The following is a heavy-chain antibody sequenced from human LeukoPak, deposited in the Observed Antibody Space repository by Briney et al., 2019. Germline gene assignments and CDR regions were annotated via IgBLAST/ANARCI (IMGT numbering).Heavy chain of an antibody. CDR1: GFTVSSNY. CDR2: IYSGVNT. D-gene: IGHD3-16*01. CDR3: ARLGPYYFDY. Sequence: GGSLRLSCAASGFTVSSNYMSWVRQPPGKGLEWVSVIYSGVNTYYADYVKGRFTISRDNSKNTLYLQMNSLRAEDTAMYYCARLGPYYFDYWGQGTLVTVSS. J-gene: IGHJ4*02. V-gene: IGHV3-53*01.